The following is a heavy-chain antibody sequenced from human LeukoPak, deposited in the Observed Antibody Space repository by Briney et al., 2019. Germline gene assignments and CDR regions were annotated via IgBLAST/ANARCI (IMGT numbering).Heavy chain of an antibody. J-gene: IGHJ4*02. D-gene: IGHD6-13*01. V-gene: IGHV3-NL1*01. CDR2: INWNGGRT. Sequence: GGSLRLSCAGSGFRFSTYSMNWVRQAPGKGLEGGSAINWNGGRTNYVDSVKGRFTISRGNSKNTLYLQMNSLRAEDTAVYYCAIIAAAGDYWGQGTLVTVSS. CDR3: AIIAAAGDY. CDR1: GFRFSTYS.